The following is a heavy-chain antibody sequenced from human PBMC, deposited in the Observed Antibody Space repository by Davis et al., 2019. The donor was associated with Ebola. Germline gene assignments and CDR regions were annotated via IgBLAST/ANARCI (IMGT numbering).Heavy chain of an antibody. CDR3: ARDPDYGDYTGPFGY. D-gene: IGHD4-17*01. CDR2: IENDGSKK. V-gene: IGHV3-7*01. CDR1: KFTLSSYW. Sequence: GESLKISCAASKFTLSSYWMSWVRQAPGKGLEWVATIENDGSKKYYMDSVKGRFTISRDNAKNSLFLQMNSLRADDTAVYYCARDPDYGDYTGPFGYWGQGTLVTVSS. J-gene: IGHJ4*02.